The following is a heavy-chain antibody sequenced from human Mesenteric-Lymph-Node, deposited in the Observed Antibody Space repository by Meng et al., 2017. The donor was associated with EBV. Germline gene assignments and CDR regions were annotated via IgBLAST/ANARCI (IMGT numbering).Heavy chain of an antibody. CDR3: ARLSGNSFDV. CDR2: IYHSGST. D-gene: IGHD4-23*01. V-gene: IGHV4-30-2*02. J-gene: IGHJ3*01. Sequence: LELQESGPGLVKPSQPLSLTCAVSGGSISSGGYSWSWIRQPPGKGLEWIGYIYHSGSTYYNPSLKSRVTISVDTSKNQCSLKLSSVTAADTAVYYCARLSGNSFDVWGQGTMVTVSS. CDR1: GGSISSGGYS.